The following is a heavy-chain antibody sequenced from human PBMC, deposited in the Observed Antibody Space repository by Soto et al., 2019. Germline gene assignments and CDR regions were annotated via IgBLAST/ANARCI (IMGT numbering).Heavy chain of an antibody. CDR1: GFTLNNYW. D-gene: IGHD2-2*01. J-gene: IGHJ5*01. CDR2: INIDGRST. CDR3: ARDWRSNRWYYFDS. V-gene: IGHV3-74*01. Sequence: EVLLVASGGGVVQPGGSLRLSCAASGFTLNNYWMHWVRQAPGKGLEWVSRINIDGRSTTYADSVKGRFSISRDDAKNTLFLQMNSLRAEDTAVYYCARDWRSNRWYYFDSWGQGTLVTVSS.